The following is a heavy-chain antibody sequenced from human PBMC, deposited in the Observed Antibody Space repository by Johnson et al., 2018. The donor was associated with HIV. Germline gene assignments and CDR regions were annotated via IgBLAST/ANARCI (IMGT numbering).Heavy chain of an antibody. Sequence: VQLVESGGVVVQPGGSLRLSCAASGFTFDDYTMHWVRQAPGKGLEWVSLISWDGGSTYYADSVKGRFTISRDNSKNSLYLQMNSLRTEDTALYYCAKGSIVGPNDAFDIWGQGTMVTVSS. CDR2: ISWDGGST. CDR3: AKGSIVGPNDAFDI. CDR1: GFTFDDYT. V-gene: IGHV3-43*01. J-gene: IGHJ3*02. D-gene: IGHD3-16*02.